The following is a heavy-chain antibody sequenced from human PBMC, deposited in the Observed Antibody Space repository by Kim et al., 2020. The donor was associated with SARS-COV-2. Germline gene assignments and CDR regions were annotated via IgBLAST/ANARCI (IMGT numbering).Heavy chain of an antibody. CDR2: INHSGST. V-gene: IGHV4-34*01. CDR3: ARVITTWIDY. CDR1: GGSFSGYY. Sequence: SETLSLTCAVYGGSFSGYYWSWIRQPPGKGLEWIGEINHSGSTNYNPSLKSRVTISVDTSKNQFSLKLSSVTAADTAVYYCARVITTWIDYWGQGTLVTVSS. D-gene: IGHD3-22*01. J-gene: IGHJ4*02.